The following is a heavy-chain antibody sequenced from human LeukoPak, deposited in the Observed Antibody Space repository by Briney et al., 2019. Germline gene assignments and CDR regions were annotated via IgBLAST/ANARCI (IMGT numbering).Heavy chain of an antibody. CDR2: IKYDGREK. Sequence: GGSLRLSCAATGFTFSNYWMSWFRQAPGKGLEWVANIKYDGREKQYVDSVKGRFTISRDNAKNSLFLQMNSLRAEDTAVYYCARYLNSGPEDFWGQGTLVTVS. CDR3: ARYLNSGPEDF. V-gene: IGHV3-7*01. J-gene: IGHJ4*02. D-gene: IGHD1-26*01. CDR1: GFTFSNYW.